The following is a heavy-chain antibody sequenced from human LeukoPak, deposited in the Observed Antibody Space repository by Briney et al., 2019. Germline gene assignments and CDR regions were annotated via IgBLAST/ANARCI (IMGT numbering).Heavy chain of an antibody. J-gene: IGHJ4*02. D-gene: IGHD6-13*01. V-gene: IGHV4-34*01. CDR3: ARRGGGKGSSFFDY. Sequence: SETLSLTCAVYGGSFSGYYWSWIRQPPGKGLEWIGEINHSGSTNYNPSLRSRVTISVDTSKNQFSLKLSSVTAADTAVYYCARRGGGKGSSFFDYWGQGTLVTVSS. CDR1: GGSFSGYY. CDR2: INHSGST.